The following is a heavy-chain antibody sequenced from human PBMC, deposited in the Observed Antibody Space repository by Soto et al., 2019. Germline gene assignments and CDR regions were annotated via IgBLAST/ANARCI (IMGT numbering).Heavy chain of an antibody. Sequence: AGSAVMLIASANLVGRHPSGKGKDWVGRIRSKANSYAAAYAASVKGRFTISRDDSKNTEYLQMNSLKTEDTVVYYCAYYVRGWANTESDYF. CDR3: AYYVRGWANTESDYF. CDR1: AVMLIASA. D-gene: IGHD3-10*02. CDR2: IRSKANSYAA. V-gene: IGHV3-73*01. J-gene: IGHJ4*01.